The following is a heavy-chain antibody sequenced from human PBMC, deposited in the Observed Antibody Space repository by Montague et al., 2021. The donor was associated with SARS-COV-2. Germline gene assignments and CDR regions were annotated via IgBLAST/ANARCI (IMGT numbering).Heavy chain of an antibody. D-gene: IGHD6-13*01. J-gene: IGHJ4*01. CDR1: ASSISATTYP. CDR2: LYHTCFT. Sequence: SETLSLTCTVSASSISATTYPLGSSRQPPGKGPAWLGCLYHTCFTYYISSLRSRVTIFQDTSKNQFSMRLKSLTAAYTAVYYCARLTFPSIASALYFDYW. CDR3: ARLTFPSIASALYFDY. V-gene: IGHV4-39*01.